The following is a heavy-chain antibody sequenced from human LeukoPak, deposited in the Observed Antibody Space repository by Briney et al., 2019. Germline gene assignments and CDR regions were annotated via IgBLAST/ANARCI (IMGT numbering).Heavy chain of an antibody. CDR2: MNPNSGNT. Sequence: ASVKVSCKASGYTFTSYGINWVRQATGQGLEWMGWMNPNSGNTGYAQKFQGRVTMTRDTSISTAYMELNRLRSEDTAVYYCARLLSSSWYGSYYYYYMDVWGKGTTVSISS. CDR1: GYTFTSYG. V-gene: IGHV1-8*01. J-gene: IGHJ6*03. D-gene: IGHD6-13*01. CDR3: ARLLSSSWYGSYYYYYMDV.